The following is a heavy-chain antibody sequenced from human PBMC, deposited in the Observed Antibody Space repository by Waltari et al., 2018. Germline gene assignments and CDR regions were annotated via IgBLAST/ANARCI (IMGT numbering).Heavy chain of an antibody. Sequence: QVQLVQSGAEVKKPGASVKVSCTASGYPFTGYYMPWVRQAPGQGLEWMGWINPNSGGTNYAQKFQGRVTMTRDTSISTAYMELSRLRSDDTAVYYCARDKGYSSSWYWFDPWGQGTLVTVSS. V-gene: IGHV1-2*02. CDR3: ARDKGYSSSWYWFDP. D-gene: IGHD6-13*01. J-gene: IGHJ5*02. CDR1: GYPFTGYY. CDR2: INPNSGGT.